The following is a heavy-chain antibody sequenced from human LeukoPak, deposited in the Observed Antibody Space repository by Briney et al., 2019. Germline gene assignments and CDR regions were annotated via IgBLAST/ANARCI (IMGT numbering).Heavy chain of an antibody. Sequence: SVKVSCKASGGTFSSYAISWVRQAPGQGLEWMGGIIPIFGTANYAQKFQGRVTITADESTSTAYMELSSLRSEDTAVYYCAENDYGAERPSTDYYGMDVWGQGTTVTVSS. V-gene: IGHV1-69*01. J-gene: IGHJ6*02. CDR1: GGTFSSYA. CDR3: AENDYGAERPSTDYYGMDV. CDR2: IIPIFGTA. D-gene: IGHD4-17*01.